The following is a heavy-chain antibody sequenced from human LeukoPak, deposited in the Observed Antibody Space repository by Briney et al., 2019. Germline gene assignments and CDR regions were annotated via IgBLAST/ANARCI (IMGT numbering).Heavy chain of an antibody. V-gene: IGHV3-74*01. Sequence: GTLSLTCAVSGGSISSSNWWSWVRQAPGKGLMWVSRINNDGRTTTYADSVKGRFTISRDNARSTLYLQMNSLRADDTAVYYCVKSGIPGPLAFDIWGQGTVVTVSS. D-gene: IGHD3-10*01. J-gene: IGHJ3*02. CDR1: GGSISSSNW. CDR2: INNDGRTT. CDR3: VKSGIPGPLAFDI.